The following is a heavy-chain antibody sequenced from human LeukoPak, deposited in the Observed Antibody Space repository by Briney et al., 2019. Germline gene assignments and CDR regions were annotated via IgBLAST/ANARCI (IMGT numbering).Heavy chain of an antibody. CDR3: ARVVVVTAMIDY. D-gene: IGHD2-21*02. V-gene: IGHV4-39*07. Sequence: PSETLSLTCTVSGGSISSSSYYWGWIRQSPGKGLEWIANIYYSGRTYYNPSLKGRVTISVDTSKNQFSLKLSSVTAADTAVYYCARVVVVTAMIDYWGQGTLVTVSS. CDR1: GGSISSSSYY. CDR2: IYYSGRT. J-gene: IGHJ4*02.